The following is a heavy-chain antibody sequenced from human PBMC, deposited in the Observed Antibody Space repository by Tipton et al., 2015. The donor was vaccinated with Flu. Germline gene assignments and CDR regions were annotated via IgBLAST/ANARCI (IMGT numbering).Heavy chain of an antibody. J-gene: IGHJ4*02. CDR3: ARDSFGGALDY. D-gene: IGHD2-21*01. CDR2: IKEIGTEK. CDR1: GITFRTNW. Sequence: SLRLSCAASGITFRTNWMSWVRQAPGKGLEWVANIKEIGTEKHYVDSVKGRFTISRDNAENSLYLQMDSLRAEDTAVYYCARDSFGGALDYWGQGTLVTVSS. V-gene: IGHV3-7*01.